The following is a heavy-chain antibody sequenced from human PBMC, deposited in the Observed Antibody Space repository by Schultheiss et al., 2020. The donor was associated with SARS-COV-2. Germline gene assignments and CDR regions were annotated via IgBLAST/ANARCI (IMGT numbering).Heavy chain of an antibody. CDR2: MNPNSGNT. Sequence: ASVKVSCKAPGYTFTSYDINWVRQATGQGLEWMGWMNPNSGNTGYAQKLQGRVTMTRNTSISTAYMELSRLRSDDTAVYYCARTVRDLTSFGAYYYYMDVWGKGNTVTVSS. V-gene: IGHV1-8*01. J-gene: IGHJ6*03. CDR3: ARTVRDLTSFGAYYYYMDV. D-gene: IGHD3-3*01. CDR1: GYTFTSYD.